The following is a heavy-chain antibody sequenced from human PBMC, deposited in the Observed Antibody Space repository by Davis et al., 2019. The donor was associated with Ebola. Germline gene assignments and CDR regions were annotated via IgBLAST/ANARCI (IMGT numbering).Heavy chain of an antibody. J-gene: IGHJ4*02. Sequence: GESLKISCAASGFTFSSYGMHWVRQAPGKGLEWVAVIWYDGSNKYYADSVKGRFTISRDNSKNTLYLQMNSLRAEDTAVYYWAKGTRSTMIVVLDYWGQGTLVTVSS. CDR1: GFTFSSYG. CDR3: AKGTRSTMIVVLDY. CDR2: IWYDGSNK. D-gene: IGHD3-22*01. V-gene: IGHV3-33*06.